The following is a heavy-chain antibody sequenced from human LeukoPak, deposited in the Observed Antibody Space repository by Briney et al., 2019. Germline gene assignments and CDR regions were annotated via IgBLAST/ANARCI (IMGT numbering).Heavy chain of an antibody. D-gene: IGHD3-22*01. V-gene: IGHV1-2*06. Sequence: GASVKVSCKASGYTFTGYYMRWVRQAPGHGLEWMGRMNTNSGGTMYAQKFQGRVSMTRDTSISTAYMELSRLRSDDTAVYYCARAWYYYDSSGYYQSDYWGQGTLVSVSS. CDR1: GYTFTGYY. J-gene: IGHJ4*02. CDR2: MNTNSGGT. CDR3: ARAWYYYDSSGYYQSDY.